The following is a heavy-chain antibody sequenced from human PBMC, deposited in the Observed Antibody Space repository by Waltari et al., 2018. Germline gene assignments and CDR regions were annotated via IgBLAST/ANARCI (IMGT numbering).Heavy chain of an antibody. V-gene: IGHV3-23*04. Sequence: EVQLVESGGGLVQPGGSLRLSCAASGFTFSNYAMSWVRQAPGKGLEWVSAISGSGGNTYYADSVKGRFTISRDNSKNTVYLQMNSLRAEDTAVYYCAKSDRFGGVVVGFDYRGQGTLVTVSS. J-gene: IGHJ4*02. CDR1: GFTFSNYA. CDR3: AKSDRFGGVVVGFDY. CDR2: ISGSGGNT. D-gene: IGHD3-16*02.